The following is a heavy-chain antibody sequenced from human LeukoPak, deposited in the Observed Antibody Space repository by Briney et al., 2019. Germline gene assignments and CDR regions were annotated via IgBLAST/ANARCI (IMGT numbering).Heavy chain of an antibody. D-gene: IGHD3-22*01. CDR1: GYTFTSYA. CDR3: ASSSPLLDYYDSSGYYLDFRAFDI. V-gene: IGHV7-4-1*02. J-gene: IGHJ3*02. Sequence: ASVKVSCKASGYTFTSYAMNWVRQAPGQGLEWMGWINTNTGNPTYAQGFTGRFVFSLDTSVGTAYLQISSLKAEDTAVYYCASSSPLLDYYDSSGYYLDFRAFDIWGQGTMVTVSS. CDR2: INTNTGNP.